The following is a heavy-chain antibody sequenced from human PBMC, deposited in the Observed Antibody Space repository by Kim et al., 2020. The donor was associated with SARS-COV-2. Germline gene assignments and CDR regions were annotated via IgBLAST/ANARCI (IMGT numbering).Heavy chain of an antibody. CDR2: IKPDGSDK. V-gene: IGHV3-7*01. D-gene: IGHD2-2*01. CDR1: SIFSGYW. Sequence: GGSLRLSCGGSIFSGYWAGWVRQAPEKGLEWVASIKPDGSDKYYVDIVKDRFSISRDNAKNSVYLQMTSLTVEDTAVYYCARFRGYCTTSGCFGYFDYWGQGTLVTVAS. CDR3: ARFRGYCTTSGCFGYFDY. J-gene: IGHJ4*03.